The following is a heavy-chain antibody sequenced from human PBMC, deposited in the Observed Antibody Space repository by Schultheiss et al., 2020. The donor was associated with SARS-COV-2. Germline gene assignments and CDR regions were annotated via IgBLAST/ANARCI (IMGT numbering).Heavy chain of an antibody. CDR3: AKGDNSFDY. J-gene: IGHJ4*02. Sequence: GGSLRLSCAASGFTFSSYAMSWVRQAPGKGLEWVSAISGSGGSTYYADSVKDRFTLSRDNSKNTLSLQMNSLRAEDTAIYYCAKGDNSFDYWGQGTLVTVSS. V-gene: IGHV3-23*01. D-gene: IGHD1-20*01. CDR2: ISGSGGST. CDR1: GFTFSSYA.